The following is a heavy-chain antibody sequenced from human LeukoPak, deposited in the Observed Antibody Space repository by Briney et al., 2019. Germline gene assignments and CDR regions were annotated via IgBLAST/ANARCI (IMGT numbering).Heavy chain of an antibody. CDR3: ARGTYGDYPFDY. Sequence: GASVKVSCKASGFTFTSSAMQWVRQARGQRLEWIGWIVVGSGSTSYAQKFQGRVTMTRDTSTSTVYMELSSLRSEDTAVYYCARGTYGDYPFDYWGQGTLVTVSS. V-gene: IGHV1-58*02. J-gene: IGHJ4*02. D-gene: IGHD4-17*01. CDR2: IVVGSGST. CDR1: GFTFTSSA.